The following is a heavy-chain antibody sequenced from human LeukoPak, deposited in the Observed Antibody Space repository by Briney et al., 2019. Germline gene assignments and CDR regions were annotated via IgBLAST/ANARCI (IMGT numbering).Heavy chain of an antibody. CDR1: GLTLSSNY. J-gene: IGHJ5*02. D-gene: IGHD4-17*01. V-gene: IGHV3-53*01. CDR2: LYSDATT. CDR3: ARSCGDYQRWFDP. Sequence: PGGSLRLSCAASGLTLSSNYMSWVRQAPGKGVEGGSVLYSDATTYPAASVKGRFTISKDNSKNPLYLQIPRLTAEDTAVYYCARSCGDYQRWFDPWGQGTLVTVSS.